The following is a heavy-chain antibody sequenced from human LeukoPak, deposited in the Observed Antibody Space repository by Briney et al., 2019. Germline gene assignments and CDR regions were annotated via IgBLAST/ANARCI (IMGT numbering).Heavy chain of an antibody. CDR1: GFTFSSYA. V-gene: IGHV3-30-3*01. Sequence: GGSLRLSCAASGFTFSSYAMHWVRQAPGKGLEWVAVISYDGSNKYYADSVKGRFTISRDNSKNTLYLQMNSLRAEDMAVYYCARAAAAGLLFDYWGQGTLVTVSS. D-gene: IGHD6-13*01. CDR3: ARAAAAGLLFDY. J-gene: IGHJ4*02. CDR2: ISYDGSNK.